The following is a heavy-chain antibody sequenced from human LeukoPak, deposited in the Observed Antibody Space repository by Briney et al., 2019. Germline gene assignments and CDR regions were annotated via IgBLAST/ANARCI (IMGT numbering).Heavy chain of an antibody. CDR2: ISYDGSNK. Sequence: GGSLRLSCAASGFTFSSYGMHWVRQAPGKGLEWVAVISYDGSNKYYADSVKGRFTISRDNSKNTLYLQMNSLRAEDTAVYYCAREAYSSGWSPSTGFDYWGQGTLVTVSS. CDR3: AREAYSSGWSPSTGFDY. J-gene: IGHJ4*02. CDR1: GFTFSSYG. D-gene: IGHD6-19*01. V-gene: IGHV3-30*03.